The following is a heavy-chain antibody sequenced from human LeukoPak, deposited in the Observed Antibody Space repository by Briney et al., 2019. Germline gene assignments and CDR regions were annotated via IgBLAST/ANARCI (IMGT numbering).Heavy chain of an antibody. CDR3: ARAREAPANVFPDH. D-gene: IGHD2-15*01. V-gene: IGHV3-7*01. CDR2: INQDESEK. CDR1: GFTFSRYW. J-gene: IGHJ4*02. Sequence: GGSLRLSCAASGFTFSRYWMTWVRQSPGKGLEWVANINQDESEKYYGDSVTGRFTISRYNAENSLFLQMNSLRADDTGVYYCARAREAPANVFPDHWGQGVVVTVSS.